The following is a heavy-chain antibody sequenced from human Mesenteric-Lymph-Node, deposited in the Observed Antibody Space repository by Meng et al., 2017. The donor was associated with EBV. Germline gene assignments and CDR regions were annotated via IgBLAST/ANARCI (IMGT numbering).Heavy chain of an antibody. CDR3: ARGNYNFGQNFDY. J-gene: IGHJ4*02. Sequence: QVALQESGPGLVKPSQTLSLTCAVSGGSISGSPYYWSWIRQSPGKGLEWIGYSSGNTYYNPSLKSRVSISLDTSKNQFFLKLTSVTAADTAVYYCARGNYNFGQNFDYWGQGTLVTVSS. V-gene: IGHV4-30-4*01. D-gene: IGHD1-1*01. CDR2: YSSGNT. CDR1: GGSISGSPYY.